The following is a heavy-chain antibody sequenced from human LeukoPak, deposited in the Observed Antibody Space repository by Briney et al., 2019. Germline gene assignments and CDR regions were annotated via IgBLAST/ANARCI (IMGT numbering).Heavy chain of an antibody. Sequence: SETLSLTCTVSGDSISSRSYYWGWLRQPPGKGLEWIGSIYYSGSTYYNPSLKSRVTISVDTSKNQFSLKLSSVTAADTAVYYCARCYSSSSYGWFDPWGQGTLVTVSS. V-gene: IGHV4-39*07. CDR2: IYYSGST. CDR3: ARCYSSSSYGWFDP. D-gene: IGHD6-6*01. CDR1: GDSISSRSYY. J-gene: IGHJ5*02.